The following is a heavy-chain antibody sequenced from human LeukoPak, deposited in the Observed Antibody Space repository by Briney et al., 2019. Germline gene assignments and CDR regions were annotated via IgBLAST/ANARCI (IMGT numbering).Heavy chain of an antibody. CDR2: ISSSGSTI. J-gene: IGHJ4*02. V-gene: IGHV3-11*04. D-gene: IGHD4-17*01. Sequence: GGSLRLSRAASGFAFSDYYMSWIRQAPGKGLEWVSYISSSGSTIYYADSVKGRFTISGDNAKNSLYLQMNSLRAEDTAVYYCARDLAVTTDLDYWGQGTLVTVSS. CDR3: ARDLAVTTDLDY. CDR1: GFAFSDYY.